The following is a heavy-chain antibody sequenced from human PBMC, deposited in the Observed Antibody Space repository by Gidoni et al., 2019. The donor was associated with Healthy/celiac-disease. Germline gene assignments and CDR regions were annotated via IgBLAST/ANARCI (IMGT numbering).Heavy chain of an antibody. CDR2: IYYSGST. J-gene: IGHJ3*02. V-gene: IGHV4-39*01. CDR1: GGSISSRSYY. D-gene: IGHD1-26*01. Sequence: QLQLQESGPGLVKPSETLALTCTVSGGSISSRSYYRGWIRQPPGKGLEWIGSIYYSGSTYYNPSLKSRVTISVDTSKNQFSLKLSSVTAADTAVYYCARALNLWELLRGGAFDIWGQGTMVTVSS. CDR3: ARALNLWELLRGGAFDI.